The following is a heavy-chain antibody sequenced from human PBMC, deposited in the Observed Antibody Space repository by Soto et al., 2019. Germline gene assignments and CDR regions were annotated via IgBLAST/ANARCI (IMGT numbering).Heavy chain of an antibody. V-gene: IGHV1-18*01. Sequence: ASVKVSCKASGYTFTSYGISWVRQAPGQGLEWMGWISAYNGNTNYAQKLQGRVTMTTDTSTSTAYMELRSLRSDDTAVYYCARAAYSGSYYYYYYMDVWGKGTTVTVSS. J-gene: IGHJ6*03. CDR1: GYTFTSYG. CDR2: ISAYNGNT. CDR3: ARAAYSGSYYYYYYMDV. D-gene: IGHD1-26*01.